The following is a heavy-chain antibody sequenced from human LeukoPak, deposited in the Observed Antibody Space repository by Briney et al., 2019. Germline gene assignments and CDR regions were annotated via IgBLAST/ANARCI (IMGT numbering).Heavy chain of an antibody. CDR3: ARDPNHYLRYGYFDY. V-gene: IGHV3-21*01. CDR2: INNDGSYI. Sequence: GGSLRLSCAASGVIFSNSAMNWVRQAPGKGLEWVSSINNDGSYIYYAGSVKGRFTISRDNAKNSLYLRLNSLRVADTAVYYCARDPNHYLRYGYFDYWGQGTPVTVSS. D-gene: IGHD3-9*01. J-gene: IGHJ4*02. CDR1: GVIFSNSA.